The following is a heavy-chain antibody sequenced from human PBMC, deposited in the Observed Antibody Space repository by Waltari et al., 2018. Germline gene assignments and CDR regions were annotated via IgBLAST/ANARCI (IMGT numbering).Heavy chain of an antibody. CDR1: GGSFSGYY. J-gene: IGHJ4*02. D-gene: IGHD3-3*01. CDR2: INQSGRP. V-gene: IGHV4-34*01. Sequence: QVQLQQWGAGLLKPSETLSLTCAVYGGSFSGYYWSWIRQPPGKGREWIGEINQSGRPNHNPFLKSRVTISVDTSKNQFSLKLSSVTAADTAVYYCARLTPYYDFWSGYYYYFDYWGQGTLVTVSS. CDR3: ARLTPYYDFWSGYYYYFDY.